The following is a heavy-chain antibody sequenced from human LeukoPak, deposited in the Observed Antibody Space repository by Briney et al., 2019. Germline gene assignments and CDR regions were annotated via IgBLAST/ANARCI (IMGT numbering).Heavy chain of an antibody. Sequence: GGSLRLSCVASGLNFNSRWMDWVRRAPGQGLEWVASIKEDGTETHYVDSVRGRFTISRDNDKNSLYLQMNNLRAEDTAMYYCARSYDSSGFVVYWGQGTLVTVSS. CDR2: IKEDGTET. J-gene: IGHJ4*02. CDR3: ARSYDSSGFVVY. V-gene: IGHV3-7*03. D-gene: IGHD3-22*01. CDR1: GLNFNSRW.